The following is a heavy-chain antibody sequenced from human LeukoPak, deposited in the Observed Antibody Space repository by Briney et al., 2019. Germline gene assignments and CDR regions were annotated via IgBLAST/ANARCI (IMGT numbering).Heavy chain of an antibody. CDR1: GFTFSSYS. CDR2: ISSSSYI. V-gene: IGHV3-21*01. Sequence: GGSLRLSCAASGFTFSSYSMNWVRQAPGKGLEWVSSISSSSYIYYADSVKGRFTISRDNAKNSLYLQMNSLRAEDTAVYYCARWSSSWYSRYFQHWGQGTLVTVSS. J-gene: IGHJ1*01. CDR3: ARWSSSWYSRYFQH. D-gene: IGHD6-13*01.